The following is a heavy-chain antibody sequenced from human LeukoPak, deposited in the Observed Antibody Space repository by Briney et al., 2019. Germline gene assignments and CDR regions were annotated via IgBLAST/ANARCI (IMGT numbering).Heavy chain of an antibody. CDR3: ATRRNNRYFDWSIRGYYFDY. V-gene: IGHV1-24*01. CDR2: FDPEDGET. D-gene: IGHD3-9*01. CDR1: GYTLTELS. Sequence: ASVKVSCKVSGYTLTELSMHWVRQAPGKGLEWMGGFDPEDGETIYAQKFQGRVTMTEDTSTDTAYMELSSLRSEDTAVYYCATRRNNRYFDWSIRGYYFDYWGQGTLVTVSS. J-gene: IGHJ4*02.